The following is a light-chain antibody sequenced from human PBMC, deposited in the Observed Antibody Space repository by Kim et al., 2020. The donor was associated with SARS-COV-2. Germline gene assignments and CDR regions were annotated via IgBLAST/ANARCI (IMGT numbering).Light chain of an antibody. J-gene: IGLJ2*01. Sequence: SSELTQDTAVSVALGQTVRITCQGDSLKTYYATWYQQKPGQAPVRVIFGKNNRSSGIPQRFSGSNSGNTASLTITGAQAEDEADYYCDSWDSSGNHNVVFGGGTQLTVL. CDR3: DSWDSSGNHNVV. CDR1: SLKTYY. CDR2: GKN. V-gene: IGLV3-19*02.